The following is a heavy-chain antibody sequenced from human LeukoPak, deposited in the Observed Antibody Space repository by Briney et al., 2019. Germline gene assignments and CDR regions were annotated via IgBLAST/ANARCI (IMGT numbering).Heavy chain of an antibody. CDR1: GFTFSSYG. CDR3: ARFRSGWYMDY. Sequence: PGGSLRLSCAASGFTFSSYGMHWVRQAPGKGLEWVAVIWNDGSKSNYPDSVKGRFTISRDDSKNTLFLQMSSLRVEVTAVYYCARFRSGWYMDYWGQGTLVTVSS. CDR2: IWNDGSKS. V-gene: IGHV3-33*01. D-gene: IGHD6-19*01. J-gene: IGHJ4*02.